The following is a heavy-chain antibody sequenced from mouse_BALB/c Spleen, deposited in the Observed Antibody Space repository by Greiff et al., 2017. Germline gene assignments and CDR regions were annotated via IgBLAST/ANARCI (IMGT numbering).Heavy chain of an antibody. J-gene: IGHJ4*01. CDR2: IYPGNGDT. CDR3: ARDRYDVRGAMDY. CDR1: GYTFTSYN. D-gene: IGHD2-14*01. V-gene: IGHV1-12*01. Sequence: QVQLQQPGAELVKPGASVKMSCKASGYTFTSYNMHWVKQTPGQGLEWIGAIYPGNGDTSYNQKFKGKATLTADKSSSTAYMQLSSLTSEDSAVYYCARDRYDVRGAMDYWGQGTSVTVSS.